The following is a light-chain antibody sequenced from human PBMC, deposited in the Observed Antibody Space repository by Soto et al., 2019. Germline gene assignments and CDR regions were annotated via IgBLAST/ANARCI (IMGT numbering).Light chain of an antibody. V-gene: IGKV1-5*01. Sequence: DIQMTQSTSTLTASVGDRVTITCRASQSISSWLAWYQQKPGKAPKLLIYDASSLETGVPSRFSGSRSGTEFTLTISSLQPDDFATYYCQQYNSQWTLGQGTKVDI. CDR2: DAS. J-gene: IGKJ1*01. CDR1: QSISSW. CDR3: QQYNSQWT.